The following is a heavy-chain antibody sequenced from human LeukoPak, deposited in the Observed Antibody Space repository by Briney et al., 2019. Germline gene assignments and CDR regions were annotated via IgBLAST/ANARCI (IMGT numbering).Heavy chain of an antibody. CDR3: ARGATVTYYFDH. CDR2: ISTGGRTV. V-gene: IGHV3-48*03. J-gene: IGHJ4*02. D-gene: IGHD4-17*01. Sequence: GGSPRLSCAASGFTFSDYEMNWVRQAPGKGLEWLSYISTGGRTVKYADSVKGRFTISRDNARSSLFLQMSNLRVEDTAVYFCARGATVTYYFDHWGQGALVAVSS. CDR1: GFTFSDYE.